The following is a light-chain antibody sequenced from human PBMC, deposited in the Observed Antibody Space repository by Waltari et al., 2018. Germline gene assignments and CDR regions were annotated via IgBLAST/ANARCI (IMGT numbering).Light chain of an antibody. CDR3: QVWDTTNDHVV. V-gene: IGLV3-21*02. CDR2: DDS. Sequence: SYVLTQPPSVSVAPGQTASITCGGKKVGSETVHWYQREPGQAPVLVVYDDSDRPSGIPERFSGSKSGSMATLTISRVEAGDEADYYCQVWDTTNDHVVFGGGTKLTVL. J-gene: IGLJ2*01. CDR1: KVGSET.